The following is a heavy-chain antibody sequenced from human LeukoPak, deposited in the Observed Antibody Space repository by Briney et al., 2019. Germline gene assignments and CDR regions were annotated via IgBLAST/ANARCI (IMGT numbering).Heavy chain of an antibody. J-gene: IGHJ4*02. V-gene: IGHV3-43*01. CDR3: AKGPYYDGSGALFDY. Sequence: PGGSLRLSCAASGFTFDDYTMHWVRQAPGRGLEWVSLITWDGGSAYYADSVKGRFTISRDNGKNSLYLLMNSLRVEDTALYYCAKGPYYDGSGALFDYWGQGTLVTVSS. D-gene: IGHD3-22*01. CDR2: ITWDGGSA. CDR1: GFTFDDYT.